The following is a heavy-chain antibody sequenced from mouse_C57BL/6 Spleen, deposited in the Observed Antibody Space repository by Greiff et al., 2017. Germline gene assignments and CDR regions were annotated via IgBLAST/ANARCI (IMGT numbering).Heavy chain of an antibody. J-gene: IGHJ3*01. Sequence: VQLQQSGAELARPGASVKMSCKASGYTFTSYTMHWVKQRPGQGLEWIGYINPSSGYTKYNQKFKDKATLTADKSSSTAYMQLSSLTSEDSAVCDGASAYYGNPFAYWGQGALVTVSA. D-gene: IGHD1-1*01. CDR2: INPSSGYT. CDR1: GYTFTSYT. V-gene: IGHV1-4*01. CDR3: ASAYYGNPFAY.